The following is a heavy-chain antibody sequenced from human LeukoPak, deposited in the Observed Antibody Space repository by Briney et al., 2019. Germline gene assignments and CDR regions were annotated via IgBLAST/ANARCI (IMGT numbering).Heavy chain of an antibody. CDR2: ISSSSSYI. Sequence: GGSLRLSCAASGFAFSSYSMNWARQAPGKGLEWVSSISSSSSYIYYADSVKGRFTISRDNAKNSLYLQMNGLRAEDTAVYYCARDSLHGSGSCAFDIWGQGTMVTVSS. J-gene: IGHJ3*02. CDR3: ARDSLHGSGSCAFDI. V-gene: IGHV3-21*01. CDR1: GFAFSSYS. D-gene: IGHD3-10*01.